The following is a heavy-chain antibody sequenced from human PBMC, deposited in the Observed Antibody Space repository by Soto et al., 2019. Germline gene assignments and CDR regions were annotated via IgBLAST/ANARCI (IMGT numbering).Heavy chain of an antibody. J-gene: IGHJ5*02. D-gene: IGHD6-13*01. CDR1: GYTFTGDD. CDR3: ARDSSRGRCFDP. Sequence: QVQLVQSGAEVKKPGASVKVSCKASGYTFTGDDINWGRRARGQGLEWLGWRNPNSGNKGFGQKFQGRVTMTRNTSISTAYMELSSLRSEDTAVYYCARDSSRGRCFDPWGQGTLVTVSS. CDR2: RNPNSGNK. V-gene: IGHV1-8*01.